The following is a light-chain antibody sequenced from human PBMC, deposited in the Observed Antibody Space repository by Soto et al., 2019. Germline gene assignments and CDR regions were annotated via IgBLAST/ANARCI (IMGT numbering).Light chain of an antibody. Sequence: DIEVTQSPSSVSASVGDRVTITCRTSQGIGSWLAWYQQKPGKAPKVLIYAASSLQTGVPSRFSGSGSGSDFTLTISSLQPEDFATYYCQPANSFPLTFGGGTKVDIK. V-gene: IGKV1-12*01. J-gene: IGKJ4*01. CDR2: AAS. CDR3: QPANSFPLT. CDR1: QGIGSW.